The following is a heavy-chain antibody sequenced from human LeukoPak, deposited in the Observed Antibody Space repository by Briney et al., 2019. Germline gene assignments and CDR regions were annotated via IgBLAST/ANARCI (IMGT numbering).Heavy chain of an antibody. CDR3: AKEGSGWFFDY. V-gene: IGHV3-53*01. D-gene: IGHD6-19*01. CDR1: GFIVSSYY. J-gene: IGHJ4*02. CDR2: IYRGGNT. Sequence: PGGSLRLSCAASGFIVSSYYLSWVRQAPGKGLEWLSVIYRGGNTYYAASVKGRFTISRDNSKNTLYLQMNGLRDEDTAVYYCAKEGSGWFFDYWGQGTLVTVSS.